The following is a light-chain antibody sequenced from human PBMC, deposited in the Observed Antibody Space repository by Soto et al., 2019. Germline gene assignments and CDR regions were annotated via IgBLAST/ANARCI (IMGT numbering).Light chain of an antibody. CDR1: QSVTKSY. V-gene: IGKV3-20*01. J-gene: IGKJ1*01. Sequence: EIVLSQSPGTLSLSPGESATLSCRASQSVTKSYLAWYQQKPGQAPRLLIFGTSSRATGVPDRFSGSGSGTDFTLTISSLEPEDFAVYFCQQSGSSPWTFGHGTKVDIK. CDR3: QQSGSSPWT. CDR2: GTS.